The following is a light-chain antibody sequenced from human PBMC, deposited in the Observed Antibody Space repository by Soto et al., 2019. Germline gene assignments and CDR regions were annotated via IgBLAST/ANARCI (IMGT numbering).Light chain of an antibody. CDR3: SSYTTSNTRQIV. CDR2: DVT. V-gene: IGLV2-14*03. CDR1: SSDVGGYNY. Sequence: QSALTQPASVSGSPGQSITISCTGTSSDVGGYNYVSWYQHHPCKAPKLIIYDVTNRPSGVSNPFSGSKSGNTASLTISGLQPEDEADYYCSSYTTSNTRQIVFGTGTKVTVL. J-gene: IGLJ1*01.